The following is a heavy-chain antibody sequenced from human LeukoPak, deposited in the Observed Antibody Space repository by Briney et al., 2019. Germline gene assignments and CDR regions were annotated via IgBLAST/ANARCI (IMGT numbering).Heavy chain of an antibody. CDR3: ARDAYSNYYYYYMDV. CDR1: GYTFTSYA. D-gene: IGHD2-15*01. J-gene: IGHJ6*03. Sequence: ASVKVSCKASGYTFTSYAISWVRQAPGQGLEWMGGVIPIFGTANYAQKFQGRVTITADESTSTAYMELSSLRSEDTAVYYCARDAYSNYYYYYMDVWGKGTTVTVSS. V-gene: IGHV1-69*13. CDR2: VIPIFGTA.